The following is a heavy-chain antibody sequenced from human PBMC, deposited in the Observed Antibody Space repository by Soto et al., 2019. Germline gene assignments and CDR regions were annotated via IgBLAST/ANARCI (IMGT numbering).Heavy chain of an antibody. D-gene: IGHD3-3*01. CDR3: ARVDWIGPLTAFDI. CDR1: GFTFSSYW. J-gene: IGHJ3*02. Sequence: PGGSLRLSCAASGFTFSSYWMSWVRQAPGKGLEWVANIKQDGSEKYYVDSVKGRFTISRDNAKNSLYLQMNSLRAEDTAVYYCARVDWIGPLTAFDIWGQGTMVTVSS. CDR2: IKQDGSEK. V-gene: IGHV3-7*01.